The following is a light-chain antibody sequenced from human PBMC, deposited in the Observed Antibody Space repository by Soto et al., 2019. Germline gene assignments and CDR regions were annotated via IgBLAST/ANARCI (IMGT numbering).Light chain of an antibody. J-gene: IGLJ2*01. CDR3: SSYTSSSTLV. CDR1: SSDVGGYNY. CDR2: EVS. Sequence: QSVLTQPPSVSGAPGQRLTISCTGSSSDVGGYNYVSWYQQHPGKAPKLMIYEVSNRPSGISNRFSGSKSGNTASLTLSGLQAEDEADYYCSSYTSSSTLVFGGGTKVTVL. V-gene: IGLV2-14*01.